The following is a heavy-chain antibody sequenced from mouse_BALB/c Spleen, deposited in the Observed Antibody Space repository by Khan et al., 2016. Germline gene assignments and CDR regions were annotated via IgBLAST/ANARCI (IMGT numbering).Heavy chain of an antibody. D-gene: IGHD4-1*01. CDR3: ARNRANWDYAMDY. J-gene: IGHJ4*01. CDR1: GFSLTSYG. V-gene: IGHV2-2*02. Sequence: QVRLQQSGPGLVQPSQSLSITCTVSGFSLTSYGVHWVRQSPGKGLEWLGVIWSGGSTAYNAAFISRLSISKDNSKSQVFFKVNSLQANDTAIYYCARNRANWDYAMDYWGQGTSVTVSS. CDR2: IWSGGST.